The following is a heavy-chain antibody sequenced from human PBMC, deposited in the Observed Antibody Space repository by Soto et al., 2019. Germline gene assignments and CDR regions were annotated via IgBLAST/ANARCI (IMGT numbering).Heavy chain of an antibody. CDR3: ARLSKGYGIDTRCYSWIEP. J-gene: IGHJ5*02. CDR1: GYKFTAYY. CDR2: INPGSGAT. Sequence: GAALQVSCTASGYKFTAYYMHWVRQAPGQGLEWMGWINPGSGATSYAQTFQGRVTMTRDTSINTVYMEVTSLRPDDTAVYYCARLSKGYGIDTRCYSWIEPWGQGTVVTVAS. V-gene: IGHV1-2*02. D-gene: IGHD2-21*01.